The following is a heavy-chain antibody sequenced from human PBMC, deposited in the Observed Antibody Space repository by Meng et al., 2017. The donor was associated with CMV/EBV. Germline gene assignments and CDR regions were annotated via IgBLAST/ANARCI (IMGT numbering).Heavy chain of an antibody. CDR3: AKDRSVGFMDV. CDR2: IWYDGSNK. J-gene: IGHJ6*02. CDR1: GFTFSSYG. D-gene: IGHD1-26*01. V-gene: IGHV3-33*06. Sequence: GESLKISCAASGFTFSSYGMHWVRQAPGKGLEWVAVIWYDGSNKYYADSVKGRFTISRDNSKNTLYLQMNSLRAEDTAVYYCAKDRSVGFMDVWGQGTTVTVSS.